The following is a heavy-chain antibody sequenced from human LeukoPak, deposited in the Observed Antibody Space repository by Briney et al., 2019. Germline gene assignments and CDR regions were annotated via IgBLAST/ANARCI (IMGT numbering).Heavy chain of an antibody. V-gene: IGHV3-74*01. CDR3: AKMRVDIVSGCSSTSCYSGHYYYGMDV. J-gene: IGHJ6*02. D-gene: IGHD2-2*01. CDR1: GFTFSSYW. Sequence: GSLRLSCAASGFTFSSYWMHWVRQAPGKGLVWVSRINSDGSSTSYADSVKGRFTISRDNAKNTLYLQMNSLRAEDTAVYYCAKMRVDIVSGCSSTSCYSGHYYYGMDVWGQGTTVTVSS. CDR2: INSDGSST.